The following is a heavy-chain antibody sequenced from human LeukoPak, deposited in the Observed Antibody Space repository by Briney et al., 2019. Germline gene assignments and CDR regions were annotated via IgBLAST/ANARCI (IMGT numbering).Heavy chain of an antibody. D-gene: IGHD1-26*01. CDR3: ARGIHSGNSGPYYFDY. CDR1: GYTFTSYA. CDR2: ISVYSGKT. J-gene: IGHJ4*02. V-gene: IGHV1-18*01. Sequence: ASVTVSCKASGYTFTSYAISWVRQVPGQGLEWMGWISVYSGKTDYPQKVQDRVTMTTDTSTNTAYMELRSLRSDDTAVYCCARGIHSGNSGPYYFDYWGQGTLVTVSS.